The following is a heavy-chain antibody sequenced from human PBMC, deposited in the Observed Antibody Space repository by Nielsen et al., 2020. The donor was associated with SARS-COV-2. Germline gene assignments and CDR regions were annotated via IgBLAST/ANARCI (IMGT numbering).Heavy chain of an antibody. CDR2: ISASGSYT. CDR1: GFTFSDSY. Sequence: GESLKISCAASGFTFSDSYMSWIRLAPGKGLEWISYISASGSYTNYADSLRGRFTISRDNAKNSLYLRMNSLRAEDTAMYYCAKSGNCNGGICYSTEYFQDWGQGTLVTVSS. J-gene: IGHJ1*01. CDR3: AKSGNCNGGICYSTEYFQD. V-gene: IGHV3-11*03. D-gene: IGHD2-15*01.